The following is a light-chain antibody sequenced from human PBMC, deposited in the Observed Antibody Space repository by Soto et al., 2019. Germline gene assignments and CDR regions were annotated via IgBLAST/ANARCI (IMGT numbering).Light chain of an antibody. Sequence: DIQMTQSPSFLSASVGDRVTISCRASQAINTYLNWYQQKPGKAPKLLIYGTSDLQNGVPSRFSGGGSGTDFTLTISSLQPEDFATYYCKQSYSTLLITFGQGTRLEV. CDR2: GTS. V-gene: IGKV1-39*01. CDR1: QAINTY. CDR3: KQSYSTLLIT. J-gene: IGKJ5*01.